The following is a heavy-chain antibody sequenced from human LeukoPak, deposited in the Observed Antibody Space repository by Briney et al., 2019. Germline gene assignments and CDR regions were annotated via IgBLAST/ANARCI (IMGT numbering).Heavy chain of an antibody. D-gene: IGHD6-19*01. CDR3: ARGLGIAVAGPALFDY. CDR1: GYTFTSYA. CDR2: INTNTGNP. Sequence: ASVKVSCKASGYTFTSYAMNWVRQAPGQGLEWMGWINTNTGNPTCAQGFTGRFVFSLDTSVSTAYLQISSLKAEDTAVYYCARGLGIAVAGPALFDYWGQGTLVTVSS. V-gene: IGHV7-4-1*02. J-gene: IGHJ4*02.